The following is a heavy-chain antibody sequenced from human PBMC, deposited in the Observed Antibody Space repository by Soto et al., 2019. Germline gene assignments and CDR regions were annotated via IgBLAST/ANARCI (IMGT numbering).Heavy chain of an antibody. J-gene: IGHJ4*02. D-gene: IGHD3-10*01. CDR2: IIPILGIA. V-gene: IGHV1-69*02. Sequence: QVQLVQSGAEVKKPGSSVKVSCKASGGTFSSYTISWVRQAPGQGLEWMGRIIPILGIANYAQKFQGRVTITAEKSTSTAYMELSSLRSEDTAGYYCATIHRGAHHLFDCWGQGTLVTVSS. CDR1: GGTFSSYT. CDR3: ATIHRGAHHLFDC.